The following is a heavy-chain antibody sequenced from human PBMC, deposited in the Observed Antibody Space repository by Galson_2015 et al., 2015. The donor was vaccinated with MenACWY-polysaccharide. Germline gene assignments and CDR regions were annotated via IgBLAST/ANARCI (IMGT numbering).Heavy chain of an antibody. D-gene: IGHD2-2*01. CDR1: GFTFSSYG. J-gene: IGHJ6*02. V-gene: IGHV3-48*01. Sequence: SLRLSCAASGFTFSSYGMNWVRQAPGKGLEWVSYISSSSGTIYYADSVKGRFTISRDNAKNSLYLQMNSLRAEDTAVYYCARDALGYCSSTSCSELYYYYYGMDVWGQGTTVTVSS. CDR2: ISSSSGTI. CDR3: ARDALGYCSSTSCSELYYYYYGMDV.